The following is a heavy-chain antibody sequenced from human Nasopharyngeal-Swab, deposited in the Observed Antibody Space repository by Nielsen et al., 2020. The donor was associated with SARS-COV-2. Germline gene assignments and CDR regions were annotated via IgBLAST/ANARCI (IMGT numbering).Heavy chain of an antibody. Sequence: SETLSLTCTVSGGSVSDYYWGWIRQPPGKGLEWIGTIYYGGSTYYNPSLKSRITISIDTSKNQFSLKLSSVTAADTAVYYCARDGYRSGWYPNWFDPWGQGTLVTVSS. D-gene: IGHD6-19*01. V-gene: IGHV4-39*07. CDR3: ARDGYRSGWYPNWFDP. CDR1: GGSVSDYY. J-gene: IGHJ5*02. CDR2: IYYGGST.